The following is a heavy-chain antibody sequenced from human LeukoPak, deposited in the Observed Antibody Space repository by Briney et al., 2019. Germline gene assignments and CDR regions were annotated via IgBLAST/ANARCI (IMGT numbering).Heavy chain of an antibody. J-gene: IGHJ4*02. D-gene: IGHD2-8*02. V-gene: IGHV3-48*03. CDR3: ATYRQVLLPFES. Sequence: GGPLRLSCAASGFTFSSYEMNWVRQAPGKGLEWVSYISSSGSTIYYADSVKGRFTISRDNAKNSLYLQMNSLRAEDTAIYYCATYRQVLLPFESWGQGTLVTVSS. CDR1: GFTFSSYE. CDR2: ISSSGSTI.